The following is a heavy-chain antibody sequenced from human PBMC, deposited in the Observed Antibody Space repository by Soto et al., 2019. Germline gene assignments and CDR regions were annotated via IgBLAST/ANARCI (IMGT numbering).Heavy chain of an antibody. CDR3: ARDSTGPQQLVHTPFLDY. V-gene: IGHV3-33*01. D-gene: IGHD6-13*01. J-gene: IGHJ4*02. Sequence: PGGSLRLSCAASGFTFSSYGMHWVRQAPGKGLEWVAVIWYDGSNKYYADSVKGRFTISRDNSKNTLYLQMNSLRAEDTAVYYCARDSTGPQQLVHTPFLDYWGQGTLVTVSS. CDR2: IWYDGSNK. CDR1: GFTFSSYG.